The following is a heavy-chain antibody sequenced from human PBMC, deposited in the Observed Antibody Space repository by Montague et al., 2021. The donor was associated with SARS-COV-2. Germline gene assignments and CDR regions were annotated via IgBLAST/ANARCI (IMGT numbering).Heavy chain of an antibody. J-gene: IGHJ6*02. CDR1: GFSLSTSGMC. CDR3: ALTYYDILTGRDYGMDV. D-gene: IGHD3-9*01. CDR2: IDWDDDK. Sequence: PALVKPTQTLTLTCTFSGFSLSTSGMCVSWIRQPPGKALEWLARIDWDDDKYYSTSLKTRPTISKDTSKNQVVLTMTNMDPVDTATYYCALTYYDILTGRDYGMDVWGQGTTVTVS. V-gene: IGHV2-70*11.